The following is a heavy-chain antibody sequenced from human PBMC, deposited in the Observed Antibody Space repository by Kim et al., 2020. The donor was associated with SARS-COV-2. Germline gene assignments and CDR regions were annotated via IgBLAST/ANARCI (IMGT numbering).Heavy chain of an antibody. J-gene: IGHJ5*02. D-gene: IGHD1-26*01. CDR3: ARAGSTGSSARDWFDP. CDR2: IYPGNSDT. Sequence: GESLKISCKGSGYIFTNYWIGWVRQMPGKGLEWMGIIYPGNSDTRYSPSFQGHVTITADKSIGTAYLQWSSLEAPDTAMYYCARAGSTGSSARDWFDPWGQGPLVTVPS. V-gene: IGHV5-51*01. CDR1: GYIFTNYW.